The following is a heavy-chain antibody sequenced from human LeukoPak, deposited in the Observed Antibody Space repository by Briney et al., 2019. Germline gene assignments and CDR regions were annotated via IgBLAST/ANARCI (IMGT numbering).Heavy chain of an antibody. CDR1: GFTFSSYT. Sequence: PGGSLRLSCAASGFTFSSYTMNWVRQAPGKGLEWVSSISGSSTYTYHAESVKGRFTISRDNAKNSLYLQMNSLRAEDTAVYYCARDWSYGFNYWGQGTLVTVSP. V-gene: IGHV3-21*01. CDR3: ARDWSYGFNY. CDR2: ISGSSTYT. J-gene: IGHJ4*02. D-gene: IGHD5-18*01.